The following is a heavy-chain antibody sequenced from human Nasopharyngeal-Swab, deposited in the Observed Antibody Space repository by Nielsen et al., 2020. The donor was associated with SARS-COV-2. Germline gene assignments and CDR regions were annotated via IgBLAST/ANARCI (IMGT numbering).Heavy chain of an antibody. D-gene: IGHD2-15*01. V-gene: IGHV3-7*01. J-gene: IGHJ4*02. CDR3: ARDVNGSPLGY. Sequence: GGSLRPSCAASGFTFSSYWMSWVRQAPGKGLEWVANIKQDGSEKYYVDSVKGRFTISRDNAKNSLYLQMNSLRAEDTAVYYCARDVNGSPLGYWGQGTLVTVSS. CDR2: IKQDGSEK. CDR1: GFTFSSYW.